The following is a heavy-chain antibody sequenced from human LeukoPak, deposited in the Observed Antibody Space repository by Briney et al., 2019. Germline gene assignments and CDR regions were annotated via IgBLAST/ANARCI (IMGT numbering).Heavy chain of an antibody. J-gene: IGHJ5*02. Sequence: GASVKVSCKASGYTFTSYYMHWVRQAPGQGLEWMGIINPSGGSTSYAQKFQGRVTMTRDTSTSTVYMELSSLRPEDTAVYYCARGAYDSSGYYSGTRTNWFDPWGQGTLVTVSP. CDR2: INPSGGST. CDR3: ARGAYDSSGYYSGTRTNWFDP. V-gene: IGHV1-46*01. D-gene: IGHD3-22*01. CDR1: GYTFTSYY.